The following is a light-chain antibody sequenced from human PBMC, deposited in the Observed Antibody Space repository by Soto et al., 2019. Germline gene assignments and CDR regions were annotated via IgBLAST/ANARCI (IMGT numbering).Light chain of an antibody. V-gene: IGKV1-39*01. CDR1: QTISSY. J-gene: IGKJ4*01. CDR3: LQSYNVPLT. CDR2: AAT. Sequence: DIQMTQSPSSLSASVEDRVTITCRASQTISSYLNWYQQKPGKAPKLLIYAATGLQSGAPSRFSGSGSGTDFTLTISSLQPEDSATYYCLQSYNVPLTFGGGTKVEIK.